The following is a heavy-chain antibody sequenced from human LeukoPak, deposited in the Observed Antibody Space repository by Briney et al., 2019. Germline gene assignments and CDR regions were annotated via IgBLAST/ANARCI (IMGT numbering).Heavy chain of an antibody. V-gene: IGHV4-34*01. CDR3: ARDPRSSVYYYGMDV. CDR2: VNHSGRT. D-gene: IGHD3-22*01. CDR1: GGSFSGYY. J-gene: IGHJ6*04. Sequence: SETLSLTCAVFGGSFSGYYWTWMRQPPGKGVGWSGEVNHSGRTNYNPSLKSRVTISVDTSKNQFSLKLSSVNAADTAVYYCARDPRSSVYYYGMDVWGKGTTVTVSS.